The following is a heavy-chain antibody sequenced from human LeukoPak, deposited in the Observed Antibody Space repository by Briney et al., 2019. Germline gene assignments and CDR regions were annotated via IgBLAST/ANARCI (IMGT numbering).Heavy chain of an antibody. CDR3: ARLKETFSHIVVVHDAFDI. V-gene: IGHV4-39*01. J-gene: IGHJ3*02. CDR1: GGSISSSSYY. Sequence: SETLSLTCTVSGGSISSSSYYWGWIRQPPGKGLEWIGSIYYSGSTYYNPSLKSRVTISVDTSKNQFSLKLSSVTAADTAVYYCARLKETFSHIVVVHDAFDILGQGTMVTVSS. CDR2: IYYSGST. D-gene: IGHD2-21*01.